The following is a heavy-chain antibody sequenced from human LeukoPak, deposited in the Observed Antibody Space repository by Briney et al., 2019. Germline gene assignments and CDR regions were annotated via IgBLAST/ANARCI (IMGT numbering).Heavy chain of an antibody. J-gene: IGHJ5*02. CDR2: INPNSGGT. CDR3: ARDFRAAMVSDWFDP. D-gene: IGHD5-18*01. CDR1: GYTFTGYY. V-gene: IGHV1-2*02. Sequence: ASVTVSRKASGYTFTGYYMHWVRQAPGQGLEWMGWINPNSGGTNYAQKFQGRVSMTRDTSISTAYMELSRLRSDDTAGYYCARDFRAAMVSDWFDPWGQGTLVTVSS.